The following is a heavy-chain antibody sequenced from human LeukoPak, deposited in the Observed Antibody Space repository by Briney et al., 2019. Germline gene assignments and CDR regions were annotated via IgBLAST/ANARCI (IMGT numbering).Heavy chain of an antibody. J-gene: IGHJ4*02. CDR3: ARGVSPVRS. Sequence: SETLSLTXAVYGGSFSGYYWSWIRQPPGKGLEWIGEINHSGSTNYNPSLKSRVTISVDTSKNQFSLKLSSVTAADTAVYYCARGVSPVRSWGQGTLVTVSS. CDR1: GGSFSGYY. V-gene: IGHV4-34*01. D-gene: IGHD3-3*01. CDR2: INHSGST.